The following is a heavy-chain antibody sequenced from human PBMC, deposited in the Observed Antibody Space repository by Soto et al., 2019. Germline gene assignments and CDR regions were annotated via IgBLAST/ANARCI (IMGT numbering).Heavy chain of an antibody. D-gene: IGHD3-16*01. J-gene: IGHJ4*02. CDR2: INHSGST. Sequence: KPSETLSLTCAVYVGSFSGYYWSWIRQPPGKGLEWIGEINHSGSTNYNPSLKSRVTISVDTSKNQFSLKLSSVTAADTAVYYCARTPGMEVLKVNINYFDYWGQGTLVTVSS. V-gene: IGHV4-34*01. CDR1: VGSFSGYY. CDR3: ARTPGMEVLKVNINYFDY.